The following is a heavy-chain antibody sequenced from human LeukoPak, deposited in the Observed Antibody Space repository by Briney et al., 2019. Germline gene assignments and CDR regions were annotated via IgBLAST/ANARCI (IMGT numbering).Heavy chain of an antibody. CDR1: GFTFSTYA. CDR2: ISYDGSNR. V-gene: IGHV3-30*18. CDR3: AKDVSWNWFDP. Sequence: GGSLRLSCAASGFTFSTYAMHWVRQAPGKRLERVAVISYDGSNRYYADSVKGRFTISRDNSKNTLYLQMNTLRAEDTAVYYCAKDVSWNWFDPWGQGTLVTVSS. J-gene: IGHJ5*02.